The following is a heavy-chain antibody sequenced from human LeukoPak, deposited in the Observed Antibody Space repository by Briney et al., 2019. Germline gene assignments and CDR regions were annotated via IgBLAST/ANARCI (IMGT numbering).Heavy chain of an antibody. J-gene: IGHJ4*02. D-gene: IGHD3-10*01. CDR2: IFHTGST. CDR3: ARAVRGVIINSRRAFDY. Sequence: SETLSLTCTVSGYSISSGYYWAWIRQPPGKGLEWIGSIFHTGSTYHNPSLKSRVTISVDTSKNQFSLKLSSVTAADTAVYYCARAVRGVIINSRRAFDYWGQGTLVTVSS. V-gene: IGHV4-38-2*02. CDR1: GYSISSGYY.